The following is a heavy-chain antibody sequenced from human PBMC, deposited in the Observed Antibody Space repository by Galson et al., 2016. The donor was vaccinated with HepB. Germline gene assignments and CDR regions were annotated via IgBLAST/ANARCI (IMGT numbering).Heavy chain of an antibody. J-gene: IGHJ3*02. V-gene: IGHV1-46*01. CDR2: INPTGDYT. D-gene: IGHD5-18*01. CDR1: GYIFTEYY. Sequence: SVKVSCKASGYIFTEYYMHWVRQAPGQGLEWMGIINPTGDYTTYAPKFQGRITITRDTSTATVYMELSSLTAEDTAVYYCAREQETALLSDAFDIWGQGTRVIISS. CDR3: AREQETALLSDAFDI.